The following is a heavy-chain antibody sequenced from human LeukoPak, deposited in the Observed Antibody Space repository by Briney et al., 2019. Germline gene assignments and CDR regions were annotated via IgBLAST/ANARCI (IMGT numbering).Heavy chain of an antibody. CDR2: IWYDGSNK. V-gene: IGHV3-33*01. J-gene: IGHJ4*02. CDR3: ARDRLSSWYYFDY. Sequence: PGGSLRLSCAASGFTFSSYGMHWVRQAPGKGLEWVAVIWYDGSNKYYADFVKGRFTISRDNSKNTLYLQMNSLRAEDTAVYYCARDRLSSWYYFDYWGQGTLVTVSS. D-gene: IGHD6-13*01. CDR1: GFTFSSYG.